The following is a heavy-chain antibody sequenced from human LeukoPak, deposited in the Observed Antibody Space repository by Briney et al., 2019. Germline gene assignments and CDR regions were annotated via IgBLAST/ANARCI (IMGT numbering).Heavy chain of an antibody. CDR3: VKDFCRGGNCPLPFFDS. CDR2: TVAGYSET. D-gene: IGHD4-23*01. CDR1: GFTISGHA. J-gene: IGHJ4*02. V-gene: IGHV3-23*01. Sequence: PGGSLRLSCVASGFTISGHAMSWVRQAPAKGLEWVSITVAGYSETHYADSVRGRFTISRDDSSNTLSLEMNSLRADDTGTYYCVKDFCRGGNCPLPFFDSWSQGTVVTVSS.